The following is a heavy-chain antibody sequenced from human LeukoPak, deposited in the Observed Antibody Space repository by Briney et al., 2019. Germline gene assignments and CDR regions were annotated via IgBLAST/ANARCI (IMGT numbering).Heavy chain of an antibody. D-gene: IGHD3-22*01. Sequence: GGSLRLSCAASGFTFSSYAMHWVRQAPGKGLEWVAVIWYDGSNKYYADSVKGRFTISRDNSKNTLYLQMNSLRAEDTAVYYCARDHDDSSGYSYIDYWGQGTLVTVSS. CDR2: IWYDGSNK. J-gene: IGHJ4*02. CDR3: ARDHDDSSGYSYIDY. CDR1: GFTFSSYA. V-gene: IGHV3-33*08.